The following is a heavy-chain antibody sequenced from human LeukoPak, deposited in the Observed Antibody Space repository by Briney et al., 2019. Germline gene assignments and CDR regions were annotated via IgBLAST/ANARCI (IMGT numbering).Heavy chain of an antibody. J-gene: IGHJ4*02. CDR1: GSSISGYY. CDR3: AREWWAAGPLDY. Sequence: ASETLSLTCTVSGSSISGYYWSWIRQPPGKGLEWIGYVYSREKTNYNPSFKSRVTISGDTSKNQFSLKLSSVIAADTSVYYCAREWWAAGPLDYWGQGILVTVSS. CDR2: VYSREKT. D-gene: IGHD6-25*01. V-gene: IGHV4-59*01.